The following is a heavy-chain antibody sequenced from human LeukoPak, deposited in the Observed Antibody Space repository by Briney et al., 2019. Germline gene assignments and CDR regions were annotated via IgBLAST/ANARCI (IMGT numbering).Heavy chain of an antibody. CDR3: ARVLSSSKRITIFGVVTRKNNWFDP. CDR1: GYTFTSYD. D-gene: IGHD3-3*01. Sequence: ASVKVSCKASGYTFTSYDINWVRQATGQGLEWMGWMNPNSGNTGYAQKFQGRVTMTRNTSISTAYMELSSLRSEDTAVYYCARVLSSSKRITIFGVVTRKNNWFDPWGQGTLVTVSS. J-gene: IGHJ5*02. CDR2: MNPNSGNT. V-gene: IGHV1-8*01.